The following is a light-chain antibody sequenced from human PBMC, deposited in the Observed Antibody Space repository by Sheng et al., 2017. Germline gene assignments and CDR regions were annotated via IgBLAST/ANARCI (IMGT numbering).Light chain of an antibody. CDR2: DAS. V-gene: IGKV3-15*01. CDR3: QQYNIYSWT. J-gene: IGKJ1*01. CDR1: QYINNK. Sequence: EIVMTQSPATLSLSPRERATLSCRASQYINNKLAWYQQKPGQAPRLLIFDASTRAAGVPVRFTGSGSGTEFTLTISSLQPDDFATYYCQQYNIYSWTFGQGTKVEI.